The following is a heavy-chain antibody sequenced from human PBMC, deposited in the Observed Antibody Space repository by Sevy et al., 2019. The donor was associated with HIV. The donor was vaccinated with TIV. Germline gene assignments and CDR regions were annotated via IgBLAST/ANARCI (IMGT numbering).Heavy chain of an antibody. J-gene: IGHJ4*02. D-gene: IGHD3-9*01. CDR1: GFTFSSYS. V-gene: IGHV3-21*01. Sequence: GGSLRLSCAASGFTFSSYSMNWVRQAPGKGLEWVSSISSSSSYIYYADSVKGRFTISRDNAKNSLYLQMNSLRAEDTAVYYCAREFDSGTGYWPALDYWGQGTLVTVSS. CDR2: ISSSSSYI. CDR3: AREFDSGTGYWPALDY.